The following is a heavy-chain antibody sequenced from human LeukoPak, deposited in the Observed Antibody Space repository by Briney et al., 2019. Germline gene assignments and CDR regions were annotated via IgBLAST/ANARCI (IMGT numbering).Heavy chain of an antibody. CDR3: AKFFTGEYVRAFDV. Sequence: GGSLRLSCAASGFTFSTFAMIWVRQPPGKGLEWVSSIFPSGGEIHYADSVRGRFTISRDNSKSTLYLQMNSLRAEDTAVYYCAKFFTGEYVRAFDVWGQGTMVTVSS. D-gene: IGHD3-10*02. V-gene: IGHV3-23*01. CDR2: IFPSGGEI. CDR1: GFTFSTFA. J-gene: IGHJ3*01.